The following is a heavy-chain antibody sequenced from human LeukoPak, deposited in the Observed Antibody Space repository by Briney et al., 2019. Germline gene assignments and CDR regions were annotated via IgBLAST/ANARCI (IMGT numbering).Heavy chain of an antibody. CDR2: IYTSGST. Sequence: SETLSLTCTVSGGSISSYYWSWIRQPAGKGLEWIGRIYTSGSTDYNPSLKGRVTMSVDTSKNQFSLKLSSVTAADTAVYYCARDRDRGYDFDYWGQGTLVTVSS. CDR3: ARDRDRGYDFDY. V-gene: IGHV4-4*07. D-gene: IGHD3-10*01. J-gene: IGHJ4*02. CDR1: GGSISSYY.